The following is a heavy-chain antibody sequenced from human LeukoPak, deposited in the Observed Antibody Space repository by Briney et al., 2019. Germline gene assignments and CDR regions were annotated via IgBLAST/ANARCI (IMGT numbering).Heavy chain of an antibody. Sequence: SVKVSCKASGGTFSSYAISWVRQAPGQGLEWMGRIIPILGIANYAQKFQGRVTITADKSTSTAYMELSSLRSEDTAVYYRARGEIQLWLNWFDPWGQGTLVTVSS. CDR1: GGTFSSYA. D-gene: IGHD5-18*01. J-gene: IGHJ5*02. CDR3: ARGEIQLWLNWFDP. CDR2: IIPILGIA. V-gene: IGHV1-69*04.